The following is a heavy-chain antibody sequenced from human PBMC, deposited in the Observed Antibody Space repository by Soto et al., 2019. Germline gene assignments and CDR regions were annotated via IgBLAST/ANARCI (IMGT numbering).Heavy chain of an antibody. V-gene: IGHV4-61*08. J-gene: IGHJ4*02. D-gene: IGHD5-18*01. Sequence: SETLSLPCTVSGGSISSGDCYWNWIRQPPGKGLEWIGYIYYTGSTNYNPSLRSRLTMSVDASQNQFSLKLNSVTAADTAVYYCARGGDGYTASFLDYWGLGTLVTVSS. CDR1: GGSISSGDCY. CDR3: ARGGDGYTASFLDY. CDR2: IYYTGST.